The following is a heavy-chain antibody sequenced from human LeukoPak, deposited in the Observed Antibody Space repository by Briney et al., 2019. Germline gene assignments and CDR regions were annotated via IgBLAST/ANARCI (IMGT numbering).Heavy chain of an antibody. CDR3: ARNSLWFDP. CDR1: GGSISSYY. Sequence: SETLSLTCTVSGGSISSYYWSWIRQPPGKGLEWIGYIYYSGSTNYNPSLKSRVTISVDTSRNQFSLNLSSVTAADTAVYYCARNSLWFDPWGQGTLVTVSS. CDR2: IYYSGST. J-gene: IGHJ5*02. V-gene: IGHV4-59*08.